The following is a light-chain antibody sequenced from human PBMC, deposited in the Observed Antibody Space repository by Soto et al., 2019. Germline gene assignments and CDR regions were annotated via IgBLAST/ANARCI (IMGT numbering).Light chain of an antibody. CDR3: AAWDDSLNGQV. J-gene: IGLJ1*01. CDR2: SNN. V-gene: IGLV1-44*01. Sequence: QSVLTQPPSASGTPGQRITISCSGSSSNIGSNTVNWYRQLPGTAPKLLIYSNNQRPSGVPDRFSGSKSGTSASLAISGLQSEDEADYYCAAWDDSLNGQVFGTGTKVTV. CDR1: SSNIGSNT.